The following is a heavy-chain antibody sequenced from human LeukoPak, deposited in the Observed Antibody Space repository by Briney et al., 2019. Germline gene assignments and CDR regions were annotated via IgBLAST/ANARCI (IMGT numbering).Heavy chain of an antibody. D-gene: IGHD6-19*01. CDR3: ARHVPYNSGWFIDY. V-gene: IGHV4-59*08. CDR2: IHYSGTT. J-gene: IGHJ4*02. Sequence: SETLSLTCTVSGGSMSSYYWSWIRQPPGKGLEWIGYIHYSGTTNYNPFLKSRVTISIDTSKNQFSLKLSSVTAADTAVYYCARHVPYNSGWFIDYWGQGTLVTVSS. CDR1: GGSMSSYY.